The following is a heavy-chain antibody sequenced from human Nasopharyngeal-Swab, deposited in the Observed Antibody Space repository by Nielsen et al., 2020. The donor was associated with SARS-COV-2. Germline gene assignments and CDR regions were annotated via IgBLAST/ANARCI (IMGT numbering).Heavy chain of an antibody. CDR1: GYTLTELS. Sequence: ASVKVSCKVSGYTLTELSMHWVRQAPGKGLEWMGGFDPEDGETIYAQKFQGRVTMTEDTSTDTAYMELSSLRSEDMAVYYCATAWAYYYDSSGYDYWGQGTLVTVSS. CDR2: FDPEDGET. V-gene: IGHV1-24*01. D-gene: IGHD3-22*01. CDR3: ATAWAYYYDSSGYDY. J-gene: IGHJ4*02.